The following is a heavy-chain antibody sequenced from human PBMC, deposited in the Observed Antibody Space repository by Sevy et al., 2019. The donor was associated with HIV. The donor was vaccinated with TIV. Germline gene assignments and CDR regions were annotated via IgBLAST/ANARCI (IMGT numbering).Heavy chain of an antibody. CDR2: IYASGST. Sequence: SETLSLTCTVSGGSISSYYWTWIRQPAGKGLEWIGRIYASGSTNYNPSLKSRVTMSVDTSKNQFSLKLSSVTAADTAVYYCAREGGVTGTTGGFDPWGQGTLVTVSS. V-gene: IGHV4-4*07. CDR3: AREGGVTGTTGGFDP. CDR1: GGSISSYY. D-gene: IGHD1-7*01. J-gene: IGHJ5*02.